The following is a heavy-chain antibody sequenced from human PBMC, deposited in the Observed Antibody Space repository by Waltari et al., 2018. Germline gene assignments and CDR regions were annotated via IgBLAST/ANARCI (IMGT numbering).Heavy chain of an antibody. Sequence: QIQLVQSGPEVKKPGASVKVSCKTSGYTFTKFGISWVRQAPGQGLEWMGWGNNDNANAKVGLRLQDRLIVTRDTSTNTVYMELRSLTYDDTAVYFCVRGEFDFWSGYYTMGDVDYWGQGTLVTVSS. CDR3: VRGEFDFWSGYYTMGDVDY. CDR2: GNNDNANA. D-gene: IGHD3-3*01. J-gene: IGHJ4*02. CDR1: GYTFTKFG. V-gene: IGHV1-18*04.